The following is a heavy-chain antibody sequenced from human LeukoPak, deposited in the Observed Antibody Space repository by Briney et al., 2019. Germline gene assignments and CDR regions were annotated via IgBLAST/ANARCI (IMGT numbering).Heavy chain of an antibody. V-gene: IGHV2-70*12. J-gene: IGHJ4*02. CDR2: IDWDDDK. Sequence: SGPTLLNPTQTLTVTCTFSGFSLTTSGMCVSWIRQPPGKALEWLALIDWDDDKSYSTSLKTRLTISRDTSRNQVVLTMTNMDSVDTATYYCARGASHGFDDWGQGTLVTASS. CDR3: ARGASHGFDD. CDR1: GFSLTTSGMC.